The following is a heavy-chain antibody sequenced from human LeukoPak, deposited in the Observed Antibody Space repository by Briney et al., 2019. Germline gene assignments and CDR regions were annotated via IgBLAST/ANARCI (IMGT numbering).Heavy chain of an antibody. D-gene: IGHD3-9*01. J-gene: IGHJ6*03. CDR3: ARDQSGYYPYYYYHMDV. V-gene: IGHV3-7*01. Sequence: PGGSLRLSCAAPGFTFSSYWMSWVRQAPGKGLEWVANIKQDGSEKYYVDSVKGRFTISRDNAKNSLYLQMNSLRAEDTAVYYCARDQSGYYPYYYYHMDVWGKGTTVTVSS. CDR1: GFTFSSYW. CDR2: IKQDGSEK.